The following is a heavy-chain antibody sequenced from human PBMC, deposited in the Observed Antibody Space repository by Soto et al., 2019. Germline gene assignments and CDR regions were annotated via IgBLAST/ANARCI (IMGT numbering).Heavy chain of an antibody. D-gene: IGHD1-26*01. V-gene: IGHV3-23*01. CDR2: IHGSGETA. Sequence: EAQLLESGGGLAQPGGTLRLSGAASGFTFSTYPMAWVRQAPGKGLEWVSTIHGSGETAYYADSVKGRFTISRDNSKNTVYLQMDSLRAEDTAIYYCAKRQSGSYYAAFDVWGQGTVVTVSS. J-gene: IGHJ3*01. CDR1: GFTFSTYP. CDR3: AKRQSGSYYAAFDV.